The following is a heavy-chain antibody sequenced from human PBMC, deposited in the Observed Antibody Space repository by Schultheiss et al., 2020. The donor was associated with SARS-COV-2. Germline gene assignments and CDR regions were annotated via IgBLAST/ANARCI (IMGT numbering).Heavy chain of an antibody. CDR2: ISGSGVYT. Sequence: AGSLRLSCAASGFTFSSYGMHWVRQTPGRGLVWVLAISGSGVYTYYADSVKGRFTISRDNSKNTLYLQMNSLGGEDTAVYYCAKTSGGLWFGESHFDSWGQGTLVTVSS. V-gene: IGHV3-23*01. CDR1: GFTFSSYG. CDR3: AKTSGGLWFGESHFDS. J-gene: IGHJ4*02. D-gene: IGHD3-10*01.